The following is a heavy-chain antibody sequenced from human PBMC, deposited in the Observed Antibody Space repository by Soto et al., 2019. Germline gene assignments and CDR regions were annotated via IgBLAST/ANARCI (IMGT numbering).Heavy chain of an antibody. CDR2: IFSGGVTT. V-gene: IGHV3-53*01. CDR3: ARDRQPDGIWTFDY. D-gene: IGHD1-1*01. J-gene: IGHJ4*02. CDR1: GGSISSGDYY. Sequence: ETLSLTCTVSGGSISSGDYYWSWIRQSPGKGLQWVATIFSGGVTTRYADSVTGRFSLSRDNSQNMMSLQMNSLRVEDTALYYCARDRQPDGIWTFDYWGRGTLVTVS.